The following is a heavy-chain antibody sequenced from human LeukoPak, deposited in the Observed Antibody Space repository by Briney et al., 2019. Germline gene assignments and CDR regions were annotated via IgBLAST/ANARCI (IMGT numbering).Heavy chain of an antibody. Sequence: ASVKVSCKASGYTFTSYGISWVRQAPGQGLEWMGWISPYNGNTNYAQKLQGRVTMTADTSTSTAYMELRSLRSDDTAVYYCAREEHGSGSYYSSPPDYWGQGTLVTVSS. D-gene: IGHD3-10*01. CDR2: ISPYNGNT. V-gene: IGHV1-18*01. CDR3: AREEHGSGSYYSSPPDY. J-gene: IGHJ4*02. CDR1: GYTFTSYG.